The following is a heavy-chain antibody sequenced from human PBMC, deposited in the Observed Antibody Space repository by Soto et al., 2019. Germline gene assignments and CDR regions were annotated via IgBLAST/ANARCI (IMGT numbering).Heavy chain of an antibody. J-gene: IGHJ4*02. V-gene: IGHV3-21*01. CDR3: ARDQPGYSYGYGLGY. CDR2: ISSSSSYI. Sequence: EVQLVESGGGLVKPGGSLRLSCAASGFTFSSYSMNWVRQAPGKGLEWVSSISSSSSYIYYADSVKGRFTISRDNAKNSLYLQRNSLRAGDTAVYYCARDQPGYSYGYGLGYWGQGTLVTVSS. CDR1: GFTFSSYS. D-gene: IGHD5-18*01.